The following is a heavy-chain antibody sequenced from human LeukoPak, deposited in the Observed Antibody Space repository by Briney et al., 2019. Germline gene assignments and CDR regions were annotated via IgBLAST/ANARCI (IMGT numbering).Heavy chain of an antibody. CDR3: AREWQYQFDF. D-gene: IGHD4-11*01. Sequence: SETLPLTCTVSGGSISNTRYYWGWIRQPPGKGLEWIGYIYHSGSTYYNPSLKSRVTISVDRSKNQFSLKVTSVTAADTAVYYCAREWQYQFDFWGQGTLVTVSS. CDR2: IYHSGST. CDR1: GGSISNTRYY. J-gene: IGHJ4*02. V-gene: IGHV4-30-2*01.